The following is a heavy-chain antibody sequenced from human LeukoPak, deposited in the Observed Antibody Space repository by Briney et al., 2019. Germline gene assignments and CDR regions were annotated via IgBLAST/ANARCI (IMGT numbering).Heavy chain of an antibody. V-gene: IGHV3-7*04. CDR3: ASERYSTKYFDY. J-gene: IGHJ4*02. D-gene: IGHD1-26*01. CDR1: GFNFSSYW. CDR2: LGQDGSER. Sequence: GGSLRLSCAASGFNFSSYWMNWVRQAPGKGLEWVANLGQDGSERNYVDSVKGRFTVSRDNAENSLYLQMNSLRDEDTAVYYCASERYSTKYFDYWGQGTLVTVSS.